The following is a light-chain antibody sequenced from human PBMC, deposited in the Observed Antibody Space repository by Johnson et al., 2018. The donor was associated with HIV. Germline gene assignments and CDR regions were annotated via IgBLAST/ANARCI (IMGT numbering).Light chain of an antibody. Sequence: QSVLTQPPSVSAAPGQKVTISCSGSSSNIGNNYVSWYQQLPGTAPRLLIYENSNRPSGIPDRFSGSKSGTSATLAITGLQTGDEADYYCGTWDSSLNAGGVVGTGTKVTVL. V-gene: IGLV1-51*02. CDR3: GTWDSSLNAGGV. CDR1: SSNIGNNY. J-gene: IGLJ1*01. CDR2: ENS.